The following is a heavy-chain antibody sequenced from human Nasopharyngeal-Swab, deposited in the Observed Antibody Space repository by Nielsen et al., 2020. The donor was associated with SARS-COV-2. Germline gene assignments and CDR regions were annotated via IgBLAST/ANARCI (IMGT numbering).Heavy chain of an antibody. CDR3: ASEGKTTRYGMDV. V-gene: IGHV3-13*04. CDR1: GFTFSSYD. J-gene: IGHJ6*02. Sequence: GESLKISCAASGFTFSSYDMHWVRQATGKGLEWVSAIGTAGDTYYPGSVKGRFTSSRENAKNYLYRQMNSMRAGDTAVYYCASEGKTTRYGMDVWGQGTTVTVSS. D-gene: IGHD1-7*01. CDR2: IGTAGDT.